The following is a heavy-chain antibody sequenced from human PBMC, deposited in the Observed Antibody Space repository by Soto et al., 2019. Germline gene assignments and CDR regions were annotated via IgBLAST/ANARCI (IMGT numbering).Heavy chain of an antibody. V-gene: IGHV3-21*06. CDR2: ISSSTSYV. CDR3: ARNPSEGRVGNWFES. D-gene: IGHD2-2*01. Sequence: EVQLVESGGGLVKPGGSLRLSCAASGFTFSRYGMNWLRQAPGKGLEWVASISSSTSYVYYADSVKGRFSTSRDNAKNILYQEMYDLRTEDTAVYYCARNPSEGRVGNWFESWGQGTLVTVSS. J-gene: IGHJ5*01. CDR1: GFTFSRYG.